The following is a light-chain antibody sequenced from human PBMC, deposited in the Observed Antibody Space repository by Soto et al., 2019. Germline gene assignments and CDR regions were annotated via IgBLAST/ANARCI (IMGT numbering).Light chain of an antibody. CDR3: LEHNSYPLT. CDR2: AAS. CDR1: QGIGND. Sequence: DIQMTQSPSSLSASVGDRVTITCRASQGIGNDLGWYQQKPGKAPKRLIYAASSLQSGVSSRFSGSGSGTEFTLTISSLQPEDFATYYCLEHNSYPLTFGGGTKVGMK. V-gene: IGKV1-17*01. J-gene: IGKJ4*01.